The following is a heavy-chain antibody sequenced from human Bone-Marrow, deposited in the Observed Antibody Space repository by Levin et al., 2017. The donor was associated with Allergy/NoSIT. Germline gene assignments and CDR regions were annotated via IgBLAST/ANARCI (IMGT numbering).Heavy chain of an antibody. V-gene: IGHV3-11*01. Sequence: PGGSLRLSCAASGFTFSDYYMSWIRQAPGKGLEWVSYISSSGFTIYYADSVKGRFTISRDNAKNSLYLQMNSLRAEDTAVYYCARASDTAYYFDYWGQGNMVTVSS. J-gene: IGHJ4*02. D-gene: IGHD2-21*02. CDR2: ISSSGFTI. CDR3: ARASDTAYYFDY. CDR1: GFTFSDYY.